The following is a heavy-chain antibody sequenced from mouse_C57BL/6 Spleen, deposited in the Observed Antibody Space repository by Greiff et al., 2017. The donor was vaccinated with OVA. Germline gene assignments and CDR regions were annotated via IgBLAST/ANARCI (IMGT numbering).Heavy chain of an antibody. CDR2: IYPGDGDT. Sequence: QVQLKQSGPELVKPGASVKISCKASGYAFSSSWMNWVKQRPGTGLEWIGRIYPGDGDTNYNGKFKGKATLTADKSSSTAYMQLSSLTSEDSAVYFCAGSPIYDVYDGGFDYWGQGTTLTVAS. V-gene: IGHV1-82*01. CDR3: AGSPIYDVYDGGFDY. J-gene: IGHJ2*01. CDR1: GYAFSSSW. D-gene: IGHD2-3*01.